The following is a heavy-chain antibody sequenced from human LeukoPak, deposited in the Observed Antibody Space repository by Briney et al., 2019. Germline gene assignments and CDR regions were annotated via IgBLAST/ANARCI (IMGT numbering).Heavy chain of an antibody. D-gene: IGHD6-19*01. V-gene: IGHV4-59*01. Sequence: SETLSLTCTVSGASISSYYWSWIRQPPGKGLEWIGYMYYSGISNYNPSLKSRVIISVDTSKNQFSLKLTSVTAADTAVYYCARTLGESSGWYDHWGQGTLVTVSS. CDR3: ARTLGESSGWYDH. CDR1: GASISSYY. CDR2: MYYSGIS. J-gene: IGHJ5*02.